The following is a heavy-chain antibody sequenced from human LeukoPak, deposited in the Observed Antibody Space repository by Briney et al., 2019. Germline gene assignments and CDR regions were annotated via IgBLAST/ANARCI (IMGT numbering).Heavy chain of an antibody. Sequence: GGSLRLSCAAPGFTFSTYGMHWVRQAPGKGLEWVAFIHYDGGNEYNGDSVKGRFPISRDNSKNTLYLQMNSLRPEDTAVYYCARGLPSSTRTYNWFDPWGPGTLVTVSS. J-gene: IGHJ5*02. V-gene: IGHV3-30*02. D-gene: IGHD2-2*01. CDR1: GFTFSTYG. CDR3: ARGLPSSTRTYNWFDP. CDR2: IHYDGGNE.